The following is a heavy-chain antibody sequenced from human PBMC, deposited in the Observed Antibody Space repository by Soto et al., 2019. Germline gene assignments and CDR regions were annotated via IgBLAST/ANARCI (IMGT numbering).Heavy chain of an antibody. J-gene: IGHJ4*02. CDR2: ISYSGST. CDR1: GGSVSGYF. D-gene: IGHD6-13*01. V-gene: IGHV4-59*02. Sequence: QVQLQESGPGLVKPSETLSLTCTVSGGSVSGYFWTWIRQPPGKGLEWIGYISYSGSTNYNSSLKSRVTMSIDTSKNQVSLRLTCVSAADTAVYYCARAGAATGSVYLDYWGQGTLVTVSS. CDR3: ARAGAATGSVYLDY.